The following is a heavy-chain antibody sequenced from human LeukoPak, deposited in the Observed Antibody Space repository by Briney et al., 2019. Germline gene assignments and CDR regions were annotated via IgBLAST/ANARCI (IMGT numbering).Heavy chain of an antibody. D-gene: IGHD6-19*01. CDR3: ARLRAMAGHRGGFDF. CDR2: VYYTGNT. V-gene: IGHV4-39*01. Sequence: SETLSLTCAVSGDSISYHYYYWDWIRQPPGKGLEWIVTVYYTGNTYYNPSLKSRVAISVDTSKNQFSLQLTSVTAADTAVYYCARLRAMAGHRGGFDFWGRGTMVTVSS. J-gene: IGHJ3*01. CDR1: GDSISYHYYY.